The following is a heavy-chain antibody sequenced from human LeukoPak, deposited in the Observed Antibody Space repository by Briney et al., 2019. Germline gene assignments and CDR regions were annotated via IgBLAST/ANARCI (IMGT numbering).Heavy chain of an antibody. CDR3: ARDQVAKASYGDYGLEGC. CDR2: ISAYNGNT. J-gene: IGHJ4*02. Sequence: WASVKVSCKASVYTFTSYGISWVRQAPGQGLEWMGWISAYNGNTNYAQKLQGRVTMTTDTSTSTAYMELRRLRSDDTAVYYCARDQVAKASYGDYGLEGCWGQGTLVTVSS. CDR1: VYTFTSYG. V-gene: IGHV1-18*01. D-gene: IGHD4-17*01.